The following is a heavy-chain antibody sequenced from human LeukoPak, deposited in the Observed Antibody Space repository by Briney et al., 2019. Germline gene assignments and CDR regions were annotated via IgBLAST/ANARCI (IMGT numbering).Heavy chain of an antibody. D-gene: IGHD3-22*01. CDR1: GFTFSSYA. J-gene: IGHJ3*02. V-gene: IGHV3-23*01. CDR3: ANDGAYYDSSTDAFDI. CDR2: ISGSGVST. Sequence: GGSLRLSCAASGFTFSSYAMNWVRQAPGKGLEWVSAISGSGVSTYYADSVKGRFTISRDNSKNTLYLQMNSLRAEDTAVYYCANDGAYYDSSTDAFDIWGQGTMVTVSS.